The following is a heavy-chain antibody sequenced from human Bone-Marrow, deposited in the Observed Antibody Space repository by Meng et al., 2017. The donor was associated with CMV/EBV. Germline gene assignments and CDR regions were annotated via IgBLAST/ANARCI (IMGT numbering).Heavy chain of an antibody. CDR3: AKDLLNGYNYASGRDQYHYSGMDV. D-gene: IGHD5-18*01. CDR2: IWYDGSNK. CDR1: EFTFTTYG. J-gene: IGHJ6*01. V-gene: IGHV3-33*06. Sequence: GESLKISCAASEFTFTTYGMHWVRQAPGKGLEGVAVIWYDGSNKDYADSVEGRFTISSDNSKNTLYLQMNNLRAEDTAVYYCAKDLLNGYNYASGRDQYHYSGMDVWGQGTTVTVSS.